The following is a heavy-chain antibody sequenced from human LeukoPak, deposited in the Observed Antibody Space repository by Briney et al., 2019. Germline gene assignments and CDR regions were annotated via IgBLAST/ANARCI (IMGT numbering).Heavy chain of an antibody. J-gene: IGHJ3*02. D-gene: IGHD3-22*01. CDR3: ARDSSGSYRWHEAFDI. CDR1: GYTLTELS. Sequence: ASVKVSCKVSGYTLTELSMHWVRQAPGKGLEWMGGFDPEDGETIYAQKFQGRVTMTEDTSTDTAYMELRSLRSEDTAVYYCARDSSGSYRWHEAFDIWGQGTMVTVSS. CDR2: FDPEDGET. V-gene: IGHV1-24*01.